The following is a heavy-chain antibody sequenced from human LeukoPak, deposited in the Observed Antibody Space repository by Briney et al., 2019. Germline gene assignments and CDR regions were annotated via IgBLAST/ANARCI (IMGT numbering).Heavy chain of an antibody. V-gene: IGHV3-48*03. CDR1: GFTFSSYE. CDR3: ASVDTALFHFYGMDV. J-gene: IGHJ6*02. Sequence: GGSLRLSCVASGFTFSSYEMSWVRQAPGKGLEWVSYIGSRGTTRYYADSVKGRFTISRDNAKNSLSLQMNSLRVEDTAVYYCASVDTALFHFYGMDVWGPGATVTVSS. CDR2: IGSRGTTR. D-gene: IGHD5-18*01.